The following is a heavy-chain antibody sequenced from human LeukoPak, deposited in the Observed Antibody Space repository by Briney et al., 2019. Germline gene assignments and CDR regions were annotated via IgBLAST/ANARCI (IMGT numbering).Heavy chain of an antibody. J-gene: IGHJ5*02. CDR3: AKDSGDIVVVPAAKIGWFDP. D-gene: IGHD2-2*01. V-gene: IGHV3-30*18. CDR2: ISYDGSNK. Sequence: GRSLRLSCAASGFTFSSYGMHWVRQAPGKGLEWVAVISYDGSNKYYADSVKGRFTISRDNSKNTLYLQMNSLRAEDTAVYYCAKDSGDIVVVPAAKIGWFDPWGQGTLVTVSS. CDR1: GFTFSSYG.